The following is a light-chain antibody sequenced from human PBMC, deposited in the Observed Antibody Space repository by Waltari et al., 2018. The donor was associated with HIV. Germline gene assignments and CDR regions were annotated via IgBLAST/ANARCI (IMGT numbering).Light chain of an antibody. Sequence: SSELTQDPAVSVALGQTVRITCQGNSLSNYYASWYQQKPGQAPLLVVYGNDKRPSGIPERFSGSSSGNTASVTITGAQAEDEADYYCNSRDNNGHHLVFAPGTTVTVL. CDR1: SLSNYY. J-gene: IGLJ1*01. CDR2: GND. CDR3: NSRDNNGHHLV. V-gene: IGLV3-19*01.